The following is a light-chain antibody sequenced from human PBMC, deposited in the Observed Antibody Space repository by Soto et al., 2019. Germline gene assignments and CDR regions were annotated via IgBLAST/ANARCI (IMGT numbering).Light chain of an antibody. CDR3: SSYTSSSTRV. CDR2: DVS. V-gene: IGLV2-14*01. CDR1: SSDVGGYNY. Sequence: QSVLTQPASVSGSPGQSITISCTGTSSDVGGYNYVSWYQLHPGKAPKLMIYDVSNRPSGASNRFSGSKSGNTASLTISGLQAEDEADYYCSSYTSSSTRVFGTGTKVTVL. J-gene: IGLJ1*01.